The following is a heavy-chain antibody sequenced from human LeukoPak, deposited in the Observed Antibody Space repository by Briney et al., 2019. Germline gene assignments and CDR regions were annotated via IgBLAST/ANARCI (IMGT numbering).Heavy chain of an antibody. V-gene: IGHV4-4*07. Sequence: SETLSLTCTVSGGSLSNFYWSWLRQAAGKRLEWIGLIYTTGITDYNPSLKSRVTMSIDTSKNQFSLRLSSVTAADTAVYYCARDLGRYYYWGHGTLVAVSS. J-gene: IGHJ4*01. CDR2: IYTTGIT. CDR3: ARDLGRYYY. CDR1: GGSLSNFY. D-gene: IGHD3-10*01.